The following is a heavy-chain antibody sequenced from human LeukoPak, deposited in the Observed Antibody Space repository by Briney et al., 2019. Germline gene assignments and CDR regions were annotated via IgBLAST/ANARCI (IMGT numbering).Heavy chain of an antibody. V-gene: IGHV4-39*01. D-gene: IGHD1-26*01. Sequence: TSETLSLTCTVSGGSIGSSSYYWGWLRQPPGKGLAWIGSIYYSGSTYYNPSLKSRFTISVDTSKNQFSLKLSSVTAADTAVYYCASLRERSYYARGFDYWGQGTLVTVSS. J-gene: IGHJ4*02. CDR2: IYYSGST. CDR3: ASLRERSYYARGFDY. CDR1: GGSIGSSSYY.